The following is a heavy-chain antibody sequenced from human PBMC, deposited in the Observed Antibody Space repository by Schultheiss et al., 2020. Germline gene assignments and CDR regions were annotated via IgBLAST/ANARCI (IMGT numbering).Heavy chain of an antibody. CDR1: GGTFSSYA. CDR2: IIPIFGTA. Sequence: AVKVSFKASGGTFSSYAISWVRQAPGQGLEWMGGIIPIFGTANYAQKFQGRVTITADESTSTAYMELSSLRSEDTAVYYCARRSPLLRGRDFNWNYPDYWGQGTLVTVSS. J-gene: IGHJ4*02. CDR3: ARRSPLLRGRDFNWNYPDY. D-gene: IGHD3-9*01. V-gene: IGHV1-69*13.